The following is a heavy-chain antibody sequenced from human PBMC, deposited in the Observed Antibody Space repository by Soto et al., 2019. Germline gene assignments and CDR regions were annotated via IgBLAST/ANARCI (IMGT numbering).Heavy chain of an antibody. CDR1: GFTFSSYA. V-gene: IGHV3-23*01. CDR3: AKDLLYYDYVWGRAYDDY. Sequence: LRLSCAASGFTFSSYAMSWVRQAPGKGLEWVSAISGSGGSTYYADSVKGRFTISRDNSKNTLYLQMNSLRAEDTAVYYCAKDLLYYDYVWGRAYDDYWGQGTLVT. J-gene: IGHJ4*02. CDR2: ISGSGGST. D-gene: IGHD3-16*01.